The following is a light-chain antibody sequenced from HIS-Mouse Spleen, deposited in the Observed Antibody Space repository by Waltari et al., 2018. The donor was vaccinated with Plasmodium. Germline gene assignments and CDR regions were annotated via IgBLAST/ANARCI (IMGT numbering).Light chain of an antibody. CDR2: YKSVSDK. CDR1: SGINVGTYR. J-gene: IGLJ3*02. CDR3: MIWHSSAWV. V-gene: IGLV5-45*03. Sequence: QAVLTQPSSLSASPGASASLTCTLRSGINVGTYRIYWYQQKPGSPPQYLLGYKSVSDKQQGSGVPSRFSGSKDASANAGILLISGLQSEDEADYYCMIWHSSAWVFGGGTKLTVL.